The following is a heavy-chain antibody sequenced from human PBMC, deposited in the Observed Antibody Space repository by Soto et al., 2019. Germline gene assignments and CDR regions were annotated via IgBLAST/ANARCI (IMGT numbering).Heavy chain of an antibody. D-gene: IGHD6-6*01. J-gene: IGHJ5*02. Sequence: QVQLQESGPGLVKPSQTLSLTCTVSGGSISSGDYYWSWIRQPPGKGLEWIGYIYYSGSTYYNPSLQTRVTIPVDTPKNQFSLKLSSVTAADTAVYYCAREIAARPFGFDPWGQGTLVTVSS. V-gene: IGHV4-30-4*01. CDR1: GGSISSGDYY. CDR2: IYYSGST. CDR3: AREIAARPFGFDP.